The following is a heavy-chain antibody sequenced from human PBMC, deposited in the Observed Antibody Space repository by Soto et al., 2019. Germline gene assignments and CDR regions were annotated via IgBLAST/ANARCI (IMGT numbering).Heavy chain of an antibody. V-gene: IGHV4-39*01. D-gene: IGHD5-18*01. CDR2: IYYSGST. CDR3: ARLGAEPTWIQLWLPGGDAFDI. J-gene: IGHJ3*02. Sequence: QLQLQESGPGLVKPSETLSLTCTVSGGSISSSSYYWGWIRQPPGKGLEWIGSIYYSGSTYYNPSLKSRVTISVDTSKNQFSLKLSSVTAADTAVYYCARLGAEPTWIQLWLPGGDAFDIWGQGTMVTVSS. CDR1: GGSISSSSYY.